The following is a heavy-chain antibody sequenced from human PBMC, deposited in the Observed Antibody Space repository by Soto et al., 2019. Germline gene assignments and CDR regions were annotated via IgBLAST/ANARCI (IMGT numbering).Heavy chain of an antibody. D-gene: IGHD6-19*01. CDR1: GFTFDDYA. CDR3: AKRASSAWYKVFDY. Sequence: EVQLVESGGGLVQPGRSLRLSCAASGFTFDDYAMYWVRQAPGKGLEWVSGISWNSGSINYADSVKGRFTVSRDNAKNSLYLQMNSLRAEDTALYYCAKRASSAWYKVFDYWGQGALVTVSS. V-gene: IGHV3-9*01. J-gene: IGHJ4*02. CDR2: ISWNSGSI.